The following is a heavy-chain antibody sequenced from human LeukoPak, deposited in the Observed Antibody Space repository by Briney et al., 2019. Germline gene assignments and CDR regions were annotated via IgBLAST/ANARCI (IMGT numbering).Heavy chain of an antibody. D-gene: IGHD3-22*01. CDR1: DGSISSYY. V-gene: IGHV4-59*01. CDR3: ARASYYYDSSGYWDLDY. Sequence: SETLSLTCTVSDGSISSYYWSWIRQPPGKGLEWIGYIYYSGSTNYNPSLKSRVTISVDTSKNQFSLKLSSVTAADTAVYYCARASYYYDSSGYWDLDYWGQGTLVTVSS. J-gene: IGHJ4*02. CDR2: IYYSGST.